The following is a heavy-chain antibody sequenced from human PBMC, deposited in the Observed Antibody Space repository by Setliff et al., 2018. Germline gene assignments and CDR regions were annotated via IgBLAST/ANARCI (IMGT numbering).Heavy chain of an antibody. CDR1: GYILNSYG. CDR3: AISSLSVLSGGTCPNAFDV. J-gene: IGHJ3*01. V-gene: IGHV1-18*01. D-gene: IGHD2-15*01. CDR2: ISSYNNDVT. Sequence: ASVKVSCKASGYILNSYGVSWVRQAPGQGLEWMGWISSYNNDVTNYLQRFQGRVTMTTDTSTSAAYMELRSLRSDDTAVYYCAISSLSVLSGGTCPNAFDVWGQGTMVTVSS.